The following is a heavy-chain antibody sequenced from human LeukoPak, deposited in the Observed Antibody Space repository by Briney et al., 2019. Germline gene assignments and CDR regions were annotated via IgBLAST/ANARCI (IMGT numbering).Heavy chain of an antibody. CDR1: GFTFNHYG. J-gene: IGHJ4*02. CDR2: IWSDGTNK. V-gene: IGHV3-33*03. D-gene: IGHD4-11*01. Sequence: GGPLRLSCTAAGFTFNHYGMHWVRQAPGKGLEWVAVIWSDGTNKYYGDSVKGRFTISRDDSEKTVYLQMDSLRPEDTGVYYCAKDAQRGFDYSNSLQYWGQGTPVTVST. CDR3: AKDAQRGFDYSNSLQY.